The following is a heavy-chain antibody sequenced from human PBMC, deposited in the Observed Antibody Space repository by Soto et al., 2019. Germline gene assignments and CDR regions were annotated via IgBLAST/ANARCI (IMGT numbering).Heavy chain of an antibody. D-gene: IGHD6-13*01. Sequence: GGSLRLSCPTPGFTFGDYAISWVRQAPGKGLEWIGLIRSDGTTEDAASVKGRFIMSRDASKGIAFLQMNNLKAEDTAVYFCTRDSLSATDGKLFDYWGQGTLVTVSS. CDR2: IRSDGTT. CDR3: TRDSLSATDGKLFDY. V-gene: IGHV3-49*04. J-gene: IGHJ4*02. CDR1: GFTFGDYA.